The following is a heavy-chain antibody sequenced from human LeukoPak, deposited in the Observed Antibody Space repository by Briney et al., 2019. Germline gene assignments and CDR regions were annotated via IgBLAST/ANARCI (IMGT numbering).Heavy chain of an antibody. J-gene: IGHJ3*02. D-gene: IGHD3-10*01. CDR3: ATSGSDAFDI. CDR2: ISDSGDDT. V-gene: IGHV3-23*01. Sequence: GGSLRLSCTGSGFTFSNYVMSWVRQAPGKRLEWVSGISDSGDDTDYADSVKGRFTISRDNAKNSLYLQMNSLRAEDTAVYYCATSGSDAFDIWGQGTMVTVSS. CDR1: GFTFSNYV.